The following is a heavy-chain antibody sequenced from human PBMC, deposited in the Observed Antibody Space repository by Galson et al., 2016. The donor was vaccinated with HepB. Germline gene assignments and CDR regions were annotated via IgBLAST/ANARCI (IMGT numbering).Heavy chain of an antibody. Sequence: SVKVSCKASGFNFGSNAIHWVRQARGQHLEWIGWIVFGSGNTNFAQDLQERVTFARDISTNTVHMDLGGLTSDDTAVYYCAMDRLGGLDYWGQGTQVTVS. CDR3: AMDRLGGLDY. D-gene: IGHD1-26*01. CDR1: GFNFGSNA. J-gene: IGHJ4*02. CDR2: IVFGSGNT. V-gene: IGHV1-58*02.